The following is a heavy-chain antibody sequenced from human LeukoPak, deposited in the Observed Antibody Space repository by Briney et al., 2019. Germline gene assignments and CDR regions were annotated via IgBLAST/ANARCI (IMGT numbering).Heavy chain of an antibody. CDR1: GFTFDDYA. CDR3: ARSKSSSSPNFDY. D-gene: IGHD6-6*01. Sequence: GGSLRLSCAASGFTFDDYAMHWVRQAPGKGLEWVSGISWNSGSIGYADSVKGRFTISRDNSKNTLYLQMNSLRAEDTAVYYCARSKSSSSPNFDYWGQGTLVTVSS. CDR2: ISWNSGSI. V-gene: IGHV3-9*01. J-gene: IGHJ4*02.